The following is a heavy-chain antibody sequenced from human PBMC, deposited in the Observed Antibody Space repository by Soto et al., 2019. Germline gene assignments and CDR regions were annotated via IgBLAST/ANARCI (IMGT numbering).Heavy chain of an antibody. CDR2: INHSGST. J-gene: IGHJ6*02. CDR3: ARADGYYYGSSYYYHGMDV. D-gene: IGHD5-18*01. V-gene: IGHV4-34*01. Sequence: PSETLSLTCAVYGGSFSAYYWSWIRHPPGKGLEWIGIINHSGSTNYNPSLKSRVTISVDTSKNQFSLKLSSVTAADTAEYYCARADGYYYGSSYYYHGMDVWGQGTPVTVSS. CDR1: GGSFSAYY.